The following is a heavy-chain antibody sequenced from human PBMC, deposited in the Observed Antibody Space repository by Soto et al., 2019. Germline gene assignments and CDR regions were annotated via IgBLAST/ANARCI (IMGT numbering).Heavy chain of an antibody. Sequence: SVKVSCKASGGTFSSYAISWVRQAPGQGLEWMGGIIPIFGTANYAQKFQGRVTITADESTSTAYMELSSLRSEDTAVYYCARVYVVPAALDYYYYGMDVWGQGTTVTVSS. J-gene: IGHJ6*02. D-gene: IGHD2-2*01. CDR2: IIPIFGTA. V-gene: IGHV1-69*13. CDR1: GGTFSSYA. CDR3: ARVYVVPAALDYYYYGMDV.